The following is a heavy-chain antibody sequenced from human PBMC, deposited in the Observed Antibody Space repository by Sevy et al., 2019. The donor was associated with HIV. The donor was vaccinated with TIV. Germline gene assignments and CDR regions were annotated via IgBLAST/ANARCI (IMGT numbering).Heavy chain of an antibody. D-gene: IGHD2-21*01. CDR2: VSWNSRNI. CDR3: AKDINRGCDGINCYPYYYYFYGLDV. V-gene: IGHV3-9*01. J-gene: IGHJ6*02. CDR1: GFPFNDHA. Sequence: SLKISCAASGFPFNDHAMHWVRQVPGKGLEWVSGVSWNSRNIGYADSVKGRFTISRDNANHFLYLEMNSLRPEDTAFYYCAKDINRGCDGINCYPYYYYFYGLDVWGQGTTVTVS.